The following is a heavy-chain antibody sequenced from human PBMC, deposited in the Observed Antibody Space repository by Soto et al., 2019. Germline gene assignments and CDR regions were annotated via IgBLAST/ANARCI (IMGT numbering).Heavy chain of an antibody. CDR3: AREPGLLWFGEFLYYYGMDV. Sequence: QVQLQESGPGLVQPSHTLSLTCTVSGGSISSGGYYWSWIRQHPGKGLEWIGYIDYSGSTYYNPSLKSRVTMSVDTSKNQFSLKLSSVTAADTAVYYCAREPGLLWFGEFLYYYGMDVWGQGTTVTVSS. CDR2: IDYSGST. D-gene: IGHD3-10*01. V-gene: IGHV4-31*03. CDR1: GGSISSGGYY. J-gene: IGHJ6*02.